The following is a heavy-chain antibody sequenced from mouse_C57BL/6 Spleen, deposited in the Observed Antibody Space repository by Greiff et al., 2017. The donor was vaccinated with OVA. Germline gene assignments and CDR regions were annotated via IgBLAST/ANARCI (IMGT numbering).Heavy chain of an antibody. D-gene: IGHD2-2*01. V-gene: IGHV1-18*01. CDR3: ARGIYYGYDGAWFAY. CDR2: INPNNGGT. J-gene: IGHJ3*01. CDR1: GYTFTDYN. Sequence: QLQQSGPELVKPGASVKIPCKASGYTFTDYNMDWVKQSHGKSLEWIGDINPNNGGTIYNQKFKGKATLTVDKSSSTAYMELRSLTSEDTAVYYCARGIYYGYDGAWFAYWGQGTLVTVSA.